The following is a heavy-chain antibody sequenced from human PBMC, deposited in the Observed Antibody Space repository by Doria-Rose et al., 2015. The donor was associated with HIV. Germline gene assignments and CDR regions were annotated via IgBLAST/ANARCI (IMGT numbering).Heavy chain of an antibody. J-gene: IGHJ4*02. D-gene: IGHD6-13*01. V-gene: IGHV2-26*01. CDR2: IFSDDER. CDR1: GVSLSSPGMG. Sequence: QVTLKESGPVLVKPTETLTLTCTVSGVSLSSPGMGVSWIRQPPGKAPEWLANIFSDDERSYKTSLKSRLTISRGTSKSQVVLTMTDTDPVDTATYYCARIKSSGWYHKYYFDFWGQGTLVIVSA. CDR3: ARIKSSGWYHKYYFDF.